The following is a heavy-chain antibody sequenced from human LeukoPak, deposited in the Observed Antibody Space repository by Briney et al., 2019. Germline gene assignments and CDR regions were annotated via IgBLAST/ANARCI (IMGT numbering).Heavy chain of an antibody. V-gene: IGHV4-4*07. CDR1: GGSITSYY. D-gene: IGHD6-19*01. J-gene: IGHJ4*02. CDR2: IYTSGST. Sequence: SETLSLTXTVSGGSITSYYWSWIRQPAGKGLEWIGRIYTSGSTNYNPSLKSRVTMSVDTSKNQFSLKLSSVTAADTAVYYCARSIAVAVIDYWGQGTLVTVSS. CDR3: ARSIAVAVIDY.